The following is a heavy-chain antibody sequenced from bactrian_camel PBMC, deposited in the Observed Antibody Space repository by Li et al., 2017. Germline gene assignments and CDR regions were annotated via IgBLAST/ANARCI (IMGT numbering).Heavy chain of an antibody. Sequence: VQLVESGGGSVQAGGSLRLSCAASGFTFSTYDMAWVRQAPGKGLEWVSTINSGGSSTYYGDSAKGRFTISRDNAKNTLYLQMNSLKTEDTAVYYCATDPSVGYWGQGTQVTVS. CDR2: INSGGSST. CDR3: ATDPSVGY. J-gene: IGHJ6*01. V-gene: IGHV3S40*01. CDR1: GFTFSTYD.